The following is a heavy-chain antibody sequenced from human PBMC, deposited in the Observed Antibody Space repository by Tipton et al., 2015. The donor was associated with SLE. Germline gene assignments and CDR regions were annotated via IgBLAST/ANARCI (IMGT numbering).Heavy chain of an antibody. CDR1: GDSISNYY. CDR2: ISYSGST. J-gene: IGHJ5*02. CDR3: AKGGDWFDP. Sequence: TLSLTCTVSGDSISNYYWSWIRQPPGKGLEWIGYISYSGSTNYNPSLKSRVSTSVETSKNQFSLKLNSVTAADTAVDYCAKGGDWFDPWGQGTLVTVSS. V-gene: IGHV4-59*01.